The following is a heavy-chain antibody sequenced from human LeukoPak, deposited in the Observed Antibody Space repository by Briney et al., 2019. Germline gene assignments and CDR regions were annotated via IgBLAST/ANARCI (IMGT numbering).Heavy chain of an antibody. CDR3: ARGHSSGWH. Sequence: GGSLRLSCAASGFTFSSYAMHWVRQAPGKGLEWVAVISYDGSNKYYADSVKGRFTISRDNSKNTLYLRMNSLRAEDTAVYYCARGHSSGWHWGQGTLVTVSS. V-gene: IGHV3-30*04. CDR2: ISYDGSNK. J-gene: IGHJ4*02. D-gene: IGHD6-19*01. CDR1: GFTFSSYA.